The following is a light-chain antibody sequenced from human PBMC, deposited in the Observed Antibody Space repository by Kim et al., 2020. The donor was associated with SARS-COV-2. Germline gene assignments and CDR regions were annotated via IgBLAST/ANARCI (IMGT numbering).Light chain of an antibody. J-gene: IGLJ2*01. CDR3: QAWDSSTVV. Sequence: VSPGQTASIPCSGDKLGDKYACWYQQKPGQSPVLVIYQDSKRPSGIPERFSGSNSGNTATLTISGTQAMDEADYYCQAWDSSTVVFGGGTQLTVL. CDR2: QDS. V-gene: IGLV3-1*01. CDR1: KLGDKY.